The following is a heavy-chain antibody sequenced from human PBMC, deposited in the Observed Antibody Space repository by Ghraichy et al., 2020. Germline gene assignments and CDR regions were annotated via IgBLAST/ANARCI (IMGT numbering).Heavy chain of an antibody. CDR2: IDWDGDK. D-gene: IGHD6-6*01. V-gene: IGHV2-70*20. CDR1: GFSLSTNGMC. CDR3: ARILRSSSLRNYYYVLDV. J-gene: IGHJ6*02. Sequence: SGPTLVKPTQTLTLTCSLTGFSLSTNGMCVSWVRQPPGKALEWLALIDWDGDKYYSTSLKTRLTISKDTSRNQVVLTMTDMDPVDTGTYYCARILRSSSLRNYYYVLDVWGQGTTVTVSS.